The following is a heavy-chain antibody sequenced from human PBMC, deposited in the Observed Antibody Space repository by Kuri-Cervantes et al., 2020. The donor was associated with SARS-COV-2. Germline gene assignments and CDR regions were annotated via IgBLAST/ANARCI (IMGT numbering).Heavy chain of an antibody. CDR1: GGSISSYY. Sequence: SETLSLTCTVSGGSISSYYWSWIRQPPGKGLEWIGYIYYSGSTNYNPSLKSRVTISVDTSKNQFFLKLSSVTAADTAVYYCARTSGRMVRGLIIFSYPLDYWGQGTLVTVSS. CDR3: ARTSGRMVRGLIIFSYPLDY. D-gene: IGHD3-10*01. J-gene: IGHJ4*02. CDR2: IYYSGST. V-gene: IGHV4-59*01.